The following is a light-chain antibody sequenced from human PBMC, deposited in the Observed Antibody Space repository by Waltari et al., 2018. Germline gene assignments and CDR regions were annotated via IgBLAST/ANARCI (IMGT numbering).Light chain of an antibody. Sequence: ELVLTQSPATLSVSPGERAALSCKASQNVGRQLGWYQKRPGQAPRLLIADGSNRASGGPAGCSGSVSGTDCTLTISGLEPEYVADYYCQQRDCWPLTFGEGTKVEVK. V-gene: IGKV3-11*01. J-gene: IGKJ4*01. CDR2: DGS. CDR1: QNVGRQ. CDR3: QQRDCWPLT.